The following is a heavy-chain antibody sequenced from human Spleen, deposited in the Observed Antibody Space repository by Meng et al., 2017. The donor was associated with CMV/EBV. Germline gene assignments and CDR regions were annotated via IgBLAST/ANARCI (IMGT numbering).Heavy chain of an antibody. CDR3: ARLLRYDSGGYYYRTTGYYYAMDV. V-gene: IGHV4-39*01. J-gene: IGHJ6*02. D-gene: IGHD3-22*01. CDR2: VYYSGRP. CDR1: GGSISSSRYY. Sequence: GSLRLSCTVSGGSISSSRYYWGWVRQAPGKGLEWIGSVYYSGRPFYNPSLESRVTISVDTSKNQFSLRLSSVTAADTAVYYCARLLRYDSGGYYYRTTGYYYAMDVWGQGTTVTVSS.